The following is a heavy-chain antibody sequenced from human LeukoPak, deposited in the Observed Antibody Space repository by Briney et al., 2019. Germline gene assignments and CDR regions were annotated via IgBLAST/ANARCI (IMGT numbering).Heavy chain of an antibody. V-gene: IGHV7-4-1*02. CDR2: INTNTGNP. Sequence: ASVKVSCKASGYTFTSYAMNWVRQAPGQGLEWMGWINTNTGNPTYALGFTGRFVFSLDTSVSTAYLQISSLKAEDTAVYFCARDRISSGWDQDPDYWGQGTLVTVSS. J-gene: IGHJ4*02. CDR3: ARDRISSGWDQDPDY. CDR1: GYTFTSYA. D-gene: IGHD6-19*01.